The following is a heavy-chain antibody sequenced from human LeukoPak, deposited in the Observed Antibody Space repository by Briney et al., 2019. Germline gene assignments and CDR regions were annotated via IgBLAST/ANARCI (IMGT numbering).Heavy chain of an antibody. J-gene: IGHJ4*02. Sequence: SETLSLTCTVSGGSISSYYWSWIRQPPGKGLEWIGYIYYSGSTSYNPSLKSRVTISVDTSKNQFSLKLSSVTAADTAVYYCARHVTPQLCFDYWGQGTLVTVSS. D-gene: IGHD5-18*01. CDR2: IYYSGST. CDR3: ARHVTPQLCFDY. V-gene: IGHV4-59*08. CDR1: GGSISSYY.